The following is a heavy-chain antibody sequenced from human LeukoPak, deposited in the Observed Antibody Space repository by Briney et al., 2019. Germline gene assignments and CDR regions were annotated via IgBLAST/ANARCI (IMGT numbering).Heavy chain of an antibody. CDR2: VFYGGNT. J-gene: IGHJ4*02. V-gene: IGHV4-61*03. Sequence: SETLSLACNVSGGSVNSVSHYWSWIRQPPGKGLECIGYVFYGGNTNYNPSLKSRVTISVDTSKNHFSLQLRSVTAADTAVYYCARAPTTGTTSYFDYWGQGTLVTVS. CDR1: GGSVNSVSHY. D-gene: IGHD1-1*01. CDR3: ARAPTTGTTSYFDY.